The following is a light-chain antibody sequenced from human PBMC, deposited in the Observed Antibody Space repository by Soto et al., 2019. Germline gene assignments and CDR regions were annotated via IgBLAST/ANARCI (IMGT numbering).Light chain of an antibody. CDR3: QQYETFSGT. CDR1: QSISNW. J-gene: IGKJ1*01. V-gene: IGKV1-5*01. Sequence: IQLTQSPSSLSATVGDRVTIXXRASQSISNWLAWYQQKPGTAPKLXIYQASTLESGGPSRFSGSGSGTKFTLTSASLQPDDFATYYCQQYETFSGTFGPGTKVDIK. CDR2: QAS.